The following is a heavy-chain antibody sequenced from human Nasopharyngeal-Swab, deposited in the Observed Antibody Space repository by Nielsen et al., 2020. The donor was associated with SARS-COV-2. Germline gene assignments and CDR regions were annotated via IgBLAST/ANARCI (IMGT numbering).Heavy chain of an antibody. J-gene: IGHJ4*02. CDR1: GFTFSSYW. CDR2: IRQDGNEK. CDR3: ASSTVGAFDY. D-gene: IGHD1-26*01. V-gene: IGHV3-7*01. Sequence: GGSLRLSCAASGFTFSSYWMSWVRQAPGKGLEWVANIRQDGNEKYYVDSVKGRFTISRDNAKNSLYLQMNSLRVEDTAVYYCASSTVGAFDYWGQGTLVTVSS.